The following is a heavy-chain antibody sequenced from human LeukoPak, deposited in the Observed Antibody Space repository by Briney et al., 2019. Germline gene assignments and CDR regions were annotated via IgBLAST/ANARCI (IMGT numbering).Heavy chain of an antibody. D-gene: IGHD3-22*01. Sequence: GGSLRLSCAASGFTFSSYAMSWVCQAPGKGLEWVSSISSSSSYIYYADSVKGRFTISRDNAKNSLYLQMNSLRAEDTAVYYCARDRYYDSDAFDIWGQGTMVTVSS. J-gene: IGHJ3*02. CDR1: GFTFSSYA. CDR2: ISSSSSYI. V-gene: IGHV3-21*01. CDR3: ARDRYYDSDAFDI.